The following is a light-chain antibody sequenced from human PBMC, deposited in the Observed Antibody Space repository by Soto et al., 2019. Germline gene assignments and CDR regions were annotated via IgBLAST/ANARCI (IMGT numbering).Light chain of an antibody. CDR3: KQANNFPQT. Sequence: DIQMTQSPSSVSASVGDRVTITCRASQDISRWLAWYQQKPGKAPELLIYGASILHSGVPSRFSGSGSGTDFTLTISSLQPEDFATYYCKQANNFPQTFGPGTTVEVK. CDR2: GAS. CDR1: QDISRW. V-gene: IGKV1-12*01. J-gene: IGKJ1*01.